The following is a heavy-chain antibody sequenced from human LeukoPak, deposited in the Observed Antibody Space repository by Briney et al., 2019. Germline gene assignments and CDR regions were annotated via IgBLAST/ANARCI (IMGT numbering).Heavy chain of an antibody. CDR2: IDYSGST. D-gene: IGHD1-26*01. J-gene: IGHJ5*02. V-gene: IGHV4-59*01. Sequence: RPSETLSLTCTVSGDSISIYYWGWIRQTPGKGLEWIGHIDYSGSTNYNPSLKSRVTISVDTSKNQFSLNLSSVTATDTAVYYCAREAHRVGATSSWGQGALVTVSS. CDR3: AREAHRVGATSS. CDR1: GDSISIYY.